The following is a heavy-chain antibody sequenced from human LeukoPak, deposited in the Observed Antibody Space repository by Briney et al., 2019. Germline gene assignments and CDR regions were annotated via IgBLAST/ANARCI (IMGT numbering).Heavy chain of an antibody. D-gene: IGHD3-22*01. J-gene: IGHJ4*02. CDR2: IYHSGST. CDR3: ARAPNYYDSSGYSFPFDY. Sequence: SETLSLTCTVSGYSISSGYYWGWIRPPPGKGLEWIGSIYHSGSTYYNPSLKSRVTISVDTSKNQFSLKLSSVTAADTAVYYCARAPNYYDSSGYSFPFDYWGQGTLVTVSS. V-gene: IGHV4-38-2*02. CDR1: GYSISSGYY.